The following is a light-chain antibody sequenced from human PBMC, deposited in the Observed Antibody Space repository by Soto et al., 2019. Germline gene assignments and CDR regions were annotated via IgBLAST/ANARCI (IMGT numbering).Light chain of an antibody. CDR3: SSYISSSTYV. Sequence: QSALTQPASVSGSPAQSITISCTGTSSDIGRYNYVSWYQQYPGKAPTFMIYDVSNRPSGVSNRFSGSKSGNTASLTISGLQAEDEADYYCSSYISSSTYVFGTGTKLTVL. J-gene: IGLJ1*01. V-gene: IGLV2-14*01. CDR2: DVS. CDR1: SSDIGRYNY.